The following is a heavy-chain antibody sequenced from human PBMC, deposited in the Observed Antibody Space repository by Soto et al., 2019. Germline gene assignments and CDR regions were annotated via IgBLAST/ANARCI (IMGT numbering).Heavy chain of an antibody. CDR2: IYYSGST. D-gene: IGHD3-10*01. Sequence: TLSLACTVSGGSSSSGGYDWTWSRQHAVKGLEWIGYIYYSGSTYYNPSLNSRVTISVDTSKNQFSLKLSSVTPAATAVYYCARAKYSHGPGKDGPDVRGQGTPDTVSS. J-gene: IGHJ6*02. V-gene: IGHV4-31*03. CDR1: GGSSSSGGYD. CDR3: ARAKYSHGPGKDGPDV.